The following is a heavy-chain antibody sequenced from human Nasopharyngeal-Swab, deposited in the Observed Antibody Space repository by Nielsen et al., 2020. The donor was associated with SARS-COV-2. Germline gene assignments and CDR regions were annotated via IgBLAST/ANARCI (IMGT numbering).Heavy chain of an antibody. Sequence: AGTLTLTCTVSGGSMRRYYWNWNRQPPGKGLEWIGYIYYRGSTNYNPSLKSRVTISVDTSENQCSLTLRSVTAAHTAVYYCAREMASFDNWGQGTLVTVSS. CDR2: IYYRGST. J-gene: IGHJ4*02. V-gene: IGHV4-59*01. CDR3: AREMASFDN. CDR1: GGSMRRYY. D-gene: IGHD5-24*01.